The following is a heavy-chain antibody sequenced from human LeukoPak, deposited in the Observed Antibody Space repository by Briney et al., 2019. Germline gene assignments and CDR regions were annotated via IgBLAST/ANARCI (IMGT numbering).Heavy chain of an antibody. Sequence: GGSLRLSCAASGFTFSSYGMHWVRQAPGKGLEWVAFIRYDGSNKYYADSVKGRFTISRDNSKNTLYLQMNSLRAEDTAVYYCAKLGGQQLLGWFDPWGQGTLVTVSS. J-gene: IGHJ5*02. CDR1: GFTFSSYG. CDR3: AKLGGQQLLGWFDP. D-gene: IGHD6-13*01. V-gene: IGHV3-30*02. CDR2: IRYDGSNK.